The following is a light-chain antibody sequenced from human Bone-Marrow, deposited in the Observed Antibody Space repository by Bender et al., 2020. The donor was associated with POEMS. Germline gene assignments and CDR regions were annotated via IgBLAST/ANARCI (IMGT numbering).Light chain of an antibody. Sequence: QSALTQPDSLSGSRGQSVTIFCTGTKSDVGGHNLVSWYQQTPGTARKILIYEVNKRPSGISDRFSASKAGDTAFLTISGLQAEDEADYYCCSYARSRTVLFGGGTKVTVL. CDR3: CSYARSRTVL. CDR2: EVN. J-gene: IGLJ2*01. V-gene: IGLV2-23*02. CDR1: KSDVGGHNL.